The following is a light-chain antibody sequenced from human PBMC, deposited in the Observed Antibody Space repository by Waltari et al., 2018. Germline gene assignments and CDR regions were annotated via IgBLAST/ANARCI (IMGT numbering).Light chain of an antibody. Sequence: ETVMTQSPATLSVSPGGRATLSCRASQSLGTNLAWYQQKPGRAPRLLIYGAASRATGVPARFSGSGSGTDFTLTISSLQPEDFVVYYCQQYNNWPLYTFGQGTKLEI. V-gene: IGKV3-15*01. J-gene: IGKJ2*01. CDR2: GAA. CDR3: QQYNNWPLYT. CDR1: QSLGTN.